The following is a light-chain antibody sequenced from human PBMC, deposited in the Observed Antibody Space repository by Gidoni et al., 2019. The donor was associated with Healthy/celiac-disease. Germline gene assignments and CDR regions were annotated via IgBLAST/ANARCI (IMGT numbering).Light chain of an antibody. J-gene: IGKJ2*01. CDR3: QQYNNWPYT. CDR1: QSVSSN. V-gene: IGKV3-15*01. Sequence: EIVMTQYPANLSVSPGERATLSGRASQSVSSNLAWYQQKPGQAPSLLIYGAATRSTGIPARFIGRGSGTEFTLTISSLQSEDFAGYYCQQYNNWPYTFXXXTKLEIK. CDR2: GAA.